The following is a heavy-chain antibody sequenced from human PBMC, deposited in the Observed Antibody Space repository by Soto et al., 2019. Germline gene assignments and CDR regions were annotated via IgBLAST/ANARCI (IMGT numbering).Heavy chain of an antibody. Sequence: ASVKVSCKASGYTFTRYAIHWVRQAPGQGLELMCWINADSGSSRYAQNFQGRVTITRDTSASTAYMELSSLTFEDTGVYYCAREPAVSANFFDYWGQGTLVTVYS. J-gene: IGHJ4*02. CDR1: GYTFTRYA. V-gene: IGHV1-3*01. CDR2: INADSGSS. D-gene: IGHD2-2*01. CDR3: AREPAVSANFFDY.